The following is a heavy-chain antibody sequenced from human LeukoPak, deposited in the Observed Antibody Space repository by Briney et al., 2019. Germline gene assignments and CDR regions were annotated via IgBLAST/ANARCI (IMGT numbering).Heavy chain of an antibody. CDR2: IKQDGSEK. D-gene: IGHD2-2*03. J-gene: IGHJ5*02. V-gene: IGHV3-7*04. Sequence: GGSLRLSCAASGFTFSSYWMSWVRQAPGKGLEWVANIKQDGSEKYYVDSVKGRFTISRDNAKNSLYLQMNSLRAEDTAVYYCARMDIVVVPAAKQYNWFDPWGQGTLVTVSS. CDR1: GFTFSSYW. CDR3: ARMDIVVVPAAKQYNWFDP.